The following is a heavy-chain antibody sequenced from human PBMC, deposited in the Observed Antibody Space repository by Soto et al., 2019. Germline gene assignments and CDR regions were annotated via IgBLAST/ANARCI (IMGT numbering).Heavy chain of an antibody. CDR3: ARDHASIAAAGIRYYFDY. Sequence: QVQLVESGGGVVQPGWSLRLSCAASGFTFSSYAMHWVRQAPGKGLEWVAVISYDGSNKYYADSVKGRFTISRDNSKNTLYLQMNSLRAEDTAVYYCARDHASIAAAGIRYYFDYWGQGTLVTVSS. J-gene: IGHJ4*02. CDR2: ISYDGSNK. D-gene: IGHD6-13*01. V-gene: IGHV3-30-3*01. CDR1: GFTFSSYA.